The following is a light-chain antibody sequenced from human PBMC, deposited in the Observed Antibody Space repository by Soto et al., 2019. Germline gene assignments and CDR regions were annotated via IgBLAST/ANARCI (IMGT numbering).Light chain of an antibody. CDR1: QSISSY. Sequence: DIKMNQSPSSLSASVGDRVTITCRASQSISSYLSWYQHNPGKAPKLLIYAASSLQTGVPSRFSGSRSGTDFTLTISSLQPEDFATYYCQQSYSTPWTFGQGTKVDIK. CDR3: QQSYSTPWT. J-gene: IGKJ1*01. CDR2: AAS. V-gene: IGKV1-39*01.